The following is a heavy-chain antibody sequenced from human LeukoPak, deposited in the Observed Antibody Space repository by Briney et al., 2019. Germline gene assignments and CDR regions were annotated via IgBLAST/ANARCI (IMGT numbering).Heavy chain of an antibody. V-gene: IGHV3-49*03. CDR3: TRRDYDFWSGYKAPFDP. CDR2: IRSKAYGGTT. J-gene: IGHJ5*02. Sequence: PGGSLRLSCTASGFTFGDYAMSWFRQAPGKGLEWVGFIRSKAYGGTTEYAASVKGRFTISRDDSKSIAYLQMNSLKTEDTAVYYCTRRDYDFWSGYKAPFDPWGQGTLVTVSS. D-gene: IGHD3-3*01. CDR1: GFTFGDYA.